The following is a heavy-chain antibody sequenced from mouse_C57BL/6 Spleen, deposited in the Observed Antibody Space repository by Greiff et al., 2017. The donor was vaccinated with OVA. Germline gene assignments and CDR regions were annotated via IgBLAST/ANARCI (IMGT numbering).Heavy chain of an antibody. CDR1: GYTLTSYW. CDR3: ARDTTVVAPRYFDV. J-gene: IGHJ1*03. Sequence: QVQLQQPGAELVKPGASVKLSCKASGYTLTSYWMHWVKQRPGQGLEWIGMIHPNSGSTNYNEKFKSKATLTVDKSSSTAYMQLSSLTSEDSAVYYCARDTTVVAPRYFDVWGTGTTVTVSS. D-gene: IGHD1-1*01. V-gene: IGHV1-64*01. CDR2: IHPNSGST.